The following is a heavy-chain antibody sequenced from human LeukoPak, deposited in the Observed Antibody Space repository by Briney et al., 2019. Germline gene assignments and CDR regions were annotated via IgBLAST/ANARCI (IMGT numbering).Heavy chain of an antibody. D-gene: IGHD3-22*01. CDR3: ASWAASSGYYPDAFDI. V-gene: IGHV5-51*01. CDR2: IYPGDSDT. CDR1: GYSFTSYW. Sequence: GESLKISCKGSGYSFTSYWIGWVRQMPGKGLEWMGIIYPGDSDTRYSPSFQGQVTISADKSISTAYLQWSSLKASDTAMYYCASWAASSGYYPDAFDIWGQGTMVTVSS. J-gene: IGHJ3*02.